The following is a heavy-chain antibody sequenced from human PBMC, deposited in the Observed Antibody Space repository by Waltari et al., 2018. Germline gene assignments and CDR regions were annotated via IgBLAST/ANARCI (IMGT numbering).Heavy chain of an antibody. CDR2: IVQIFGTAP. Sequence: QVQLVQSGAEVKKPGSSVKVSCKASGGTFGSYAISWVRQAPGEGLEWMGGIVQIFGTAPNYAQKFQGRLPVTADESTATVYMDRSSLRSSDTAIYYCTRRELGGAFDPWGQGTLVTVSS. CDR3: TRRELGGAFDP. D-gene: IGHD3-16*01. J-gene: IGHJ5*02. V-gene: IGHV1-69*12. CDR1: GGTFGSYA.